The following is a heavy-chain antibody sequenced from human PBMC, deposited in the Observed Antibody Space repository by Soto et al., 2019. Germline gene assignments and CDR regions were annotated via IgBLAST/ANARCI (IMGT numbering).Heavy chain of an antibody. CDR3: SGVAQKWLVAACDL. Sequence: QVQLVQSGAEVKEPGASVKVSCKASGYTFVSYGISWVRQAPGQGLEWLGWISPYNGNTNYAQKFQGKVTMTTDPSTSTVYMELRSLRSDDTAVYYCSGVAQKWLVAACDLWGHGTMVTVSS. J-gene: IGHJ3*01. CDR1: GYTFVSYG. D-gene: IGHD6-19*01. V-gene: IGHV1-18*01. CDR2: ISPYNGNT.